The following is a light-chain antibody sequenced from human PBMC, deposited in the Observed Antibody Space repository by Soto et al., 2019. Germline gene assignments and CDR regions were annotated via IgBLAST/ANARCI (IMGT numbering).Light chain of an antibody. V-gene: IGKV4-1*01. Sequence: DIVMTQSPDSLAVSLGERATINCKSSQSVLYNFNNKKYLAWYQQKPGQPPKLLIYWASTRESGVPDRFSGSGSGTDFTHTFGSLQAEDVAVYYCQQYYSIPITFGQGTRLEIK. CDR3: QQYYSIPIT. CDR2: WAS. J-gene: IGKJ5*01. CDR1: QSVLYNFNNKKY.